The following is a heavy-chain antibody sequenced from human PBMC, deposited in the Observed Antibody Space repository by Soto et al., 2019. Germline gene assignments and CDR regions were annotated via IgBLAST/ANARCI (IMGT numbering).Heavy chain of an antibody. CDR3: AKAIGRGTDYDILTGNYFDY. J-gene: IGHJ4*02. Sequence: GGSLRLSCAASGFTFSSYGMHWVRQAPGKGLEWVAVISYDGSNKYYADSVKGRFTISRDNSKNTLYLQMNSLRAEDTAVYYCAKAIGRGTDYDILTGNYFDYWGQGTLVTVSS. D-gene: IGHD3-9*01. CDR2: ISYDGSNK. CDR1: GFTFSSYG. V-gene: IGHV3-30*18.